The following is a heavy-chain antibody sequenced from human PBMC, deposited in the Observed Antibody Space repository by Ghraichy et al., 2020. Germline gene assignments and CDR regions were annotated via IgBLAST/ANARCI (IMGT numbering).Heavy chain of an antibody. J-gene: IGHJ4*02. CDR3: ATLVSYCSGGSCYPR. CDR1: GYTLTELS. Sequence: ASVKVSCKVSGYTLTELSMHWVRQAPGKGLEWMGGFDPEDGETIYAQKFQGRVTMTEDTSTDTAYMELSSLRSEDTAVYYCATLVSYCSGGSCYPRWGQGTLVTVSS. V-gene: IGHV1-24*01. D-gene: IGHD2-15*01. CDR2: FDPEDGET.